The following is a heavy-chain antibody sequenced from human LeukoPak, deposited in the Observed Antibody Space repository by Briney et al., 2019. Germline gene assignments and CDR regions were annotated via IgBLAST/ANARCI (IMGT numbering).Heavy chain of an antibody. CDR2: IYPGDSDT. Sequence: GESLKISCKGPGYSFTSYWIGWVRQMPGKGLEWMGIIYPGDSDTRYSPSFQGQVTISADKSISTAYLQWSSLKASDTAMYYCARGSVLRYFDWLLYYNWFDPWGQGTLVTVSS. V-gene: IGHV5-51*01. D-gene: IGHD3-9*01. CDR1: GYSFTSYW. CDR3: ARGSVLRYFDWLLYYNWFDP. J-gene: IGHJ5*02.